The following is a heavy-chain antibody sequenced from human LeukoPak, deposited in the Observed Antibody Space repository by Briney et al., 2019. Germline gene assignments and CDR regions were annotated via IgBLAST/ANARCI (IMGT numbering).Heavy chain of an antibody. V-gene: IGHV4-4*07. CDR1: GGSISSYY. J-gene: IGHJ5*02. CDR2: IYTSGST. Sequence: SETLSLTCTVSGGSISSYYWSWIRQPAVKGVEWIGRIYTSGSTNYNPSLKSRVTMSVDTSKNQFSLKLSSVTAADTAVYYCARESYYYDSSGYYQYNWFDPWGQGTLVTVSS. D-gene: IGHD3-22*01. CDR3: ARESYYYDSSGYYQYNWFDP.